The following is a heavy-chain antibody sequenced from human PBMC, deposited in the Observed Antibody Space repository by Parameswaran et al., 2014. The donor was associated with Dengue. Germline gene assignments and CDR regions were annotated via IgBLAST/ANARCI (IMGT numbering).Heavy chain of an antibody. J-gene: IGHJ3*02. D-gene: IGHD2-15*01. CDR2: IYYSGST. V-gene: IGHV4-59*08. Sequence: RWIRQPPGKRLEWIGYIYYSGSTNYNPSLKSRVTISVDTSKNQFSLKLSSVTAADTAVYYCARRVGLAGTLRGAFDIWGQGTMVTVSS. CDR3: ARRVGLAGTLRGAFDI.